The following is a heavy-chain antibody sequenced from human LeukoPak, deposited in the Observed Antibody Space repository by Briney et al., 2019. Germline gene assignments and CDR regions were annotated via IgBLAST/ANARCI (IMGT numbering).Heavy chain of an antibody. V-gene: IGHV3-48*02. CDR2: ISSRSTTI. CDR1: GFTFSSYS. Sequence: GGSLRLSCAASGFTFSSYSMIWVRQAPGRGLEGVAHISSRSTTIYYADSVKGRLTISRDNAKNSLSLQMTSLRDVDTAVYYCARADGSGIYPDYWGQGTLVTVSS. J-gene: IGHJ4*02. D-gene: IGHD3-10*01. CDR3: ARADGSGIYPDY.